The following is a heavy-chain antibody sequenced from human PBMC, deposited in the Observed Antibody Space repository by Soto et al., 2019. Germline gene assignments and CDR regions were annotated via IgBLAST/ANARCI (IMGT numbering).Heavy chain of an antibody. J-gene: IGHJ4*02. CDR1: GLTFSSYA. V-gene: IGHV3-23*01. D-gene: IGHD1-26*01. CDR3: AKEGGLSGSYYISSSYYFDY. Sequence: GGSLRLSCAASGLTFSSYAMSWVRQAPGKGLEWVSAISGSGGSTYYADSVKGRFTISRDNSKNTLYLQMNSLRAEDTSVYYCAKEGGLSGSYYISSSYYFDYWGQGTLVTVSS. CDR2: ISGSGGST.